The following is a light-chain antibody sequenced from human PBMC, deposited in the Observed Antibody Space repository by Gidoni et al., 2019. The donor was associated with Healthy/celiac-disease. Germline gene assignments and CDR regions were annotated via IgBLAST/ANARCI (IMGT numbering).Light chain of an antibody. V-gene: IGLV2-11*01. CDR3: CSYAGSYTFEV. J-gene: IGLJ3*02. CDR2: DVS. CDR1: SSDVGDYNY. Sequence: QSALTQPHSGSGSPGQSVTISCTGTSSDVGDYNYVSWYQQHPGKAPKLMIYDVSTRPSGVPDRFSGSKSGNSASLTISGLQAEDEADYYCCSYAGSYTFEVFGGGTKLTVL.